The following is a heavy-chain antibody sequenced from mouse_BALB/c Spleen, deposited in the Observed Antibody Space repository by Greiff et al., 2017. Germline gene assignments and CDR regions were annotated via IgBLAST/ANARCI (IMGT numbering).Heavy chain of an antibody. CDR2: IDPANGNT. CDR1: GFNIKDYY. J-gene: IGHJ1*01. Sequence: VQLQQSGAELVRSGASVKLSCTASGFNIKDYYMHWVKQRPEQGLEWIGWIDPANGNTKYDPKFQGKATITADTSSNTAYLQLSSLTSEDTAVYYCARKGGLRLWYFDVWGAGTTVTVSS. CDR3: ARKGGLRLWYFDV. D-gene: IGHD1-2*01. V-gene: IGHV14-3*02.